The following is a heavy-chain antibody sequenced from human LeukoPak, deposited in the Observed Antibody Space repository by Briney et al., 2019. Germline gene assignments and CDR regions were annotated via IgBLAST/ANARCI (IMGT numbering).Heavy chain of an antibody. CDR3: VRGYFGDLLDY. V-gene: IGHV3-21*01. D-gene: IGHD4-17*01. CDR1: GFTFSSYN. J-gene: IGHJ4*02. CDR2: ITKSSSHM. Sequence: SGGSLRLSCAASGFTFSSYNMNWVRQAPGKGLEWVSYITKSSSHMYYADSFQGRFTISRDNAKNSLYLQMNSLRAEDTAAYFCVRGYFGDLLDYWGQGTLVTVSS.